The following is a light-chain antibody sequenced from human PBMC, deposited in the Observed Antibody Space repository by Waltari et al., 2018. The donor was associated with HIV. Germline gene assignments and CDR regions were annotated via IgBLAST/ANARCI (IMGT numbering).Light chain of an antibody. J-gene: IGLJ2*01. CDR1: SSNIRAGSD. CDR3: QSYDSSLSGDVV. V-gene: IGLV1-40*01. CDR2: GNS. Sequence: QSLLTPPPSVSGAPGQRVTIPCTGSSSNIRAGSDVHGYQQLPGTAPKLLIYGNSNRPSGVPDRFSGSKSDTSASLAITGLRAEDEADYYCQSYDSSLSGDVVFGGGTSLTVL.